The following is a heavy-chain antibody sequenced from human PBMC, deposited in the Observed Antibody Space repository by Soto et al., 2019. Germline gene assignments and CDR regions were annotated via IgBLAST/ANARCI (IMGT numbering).Heavy chain of an antibody. D-gene: IGHD6-19*01. Sequence: GGSLRLSCAASGFTFSSYGMHWVRQAPGKGLEWVAVISYDGSNKYYADSVKGRFTISRDNSKNTLYLQMNSLRAEDTAVYYCAKDLRRMTVAGTPVFDWGQGTLVTVSS. CDR3: AKDLRRMTVAGTPVFD. CDR1: GFTFSSYG. V-gene: IGHV3-30*18. J-gene: IGHJ4*02. CDR2: ISYDGSNK.